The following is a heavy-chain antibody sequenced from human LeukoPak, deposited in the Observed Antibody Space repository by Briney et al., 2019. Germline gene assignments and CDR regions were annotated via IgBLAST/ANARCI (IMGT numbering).Heavy chain of an antibody. CDR2: ISYGGGA. Sequence: SETLSLTCTVSGASISSYYWSWIRQPPGEGLEWIGDISYGGGANYNPSLKSRVAMSIDTSKNLLSLKLNSVTAADTAVYYCARRKRGSYYGFDYWGQGTLVTVSS. J-gene: IGHJ4*02. CDR1: GASISSYY. V-gene: IGHV4-59*01. CDR3: ARRKRGSYYGFDY. D-gene: IGHD1-26*01.